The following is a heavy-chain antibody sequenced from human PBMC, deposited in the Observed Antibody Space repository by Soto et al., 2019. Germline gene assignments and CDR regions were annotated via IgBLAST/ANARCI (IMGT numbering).Heavy chain of an antibody. Sequence: SETLSLTCTVSGGSFSPNYWSWIRQPPGKGLEWVGYIYYGGTTSYNPSLQSRVTISVDKSKNQFSLKLSSVTAADTAVYYCARRRYDSSGYYVVDYWGQGTLVTVSS. CDR2: IYYGGTT. J-gene: IGHJ4*02. CDR3: ARRRYDSSGYYVVDY. D-gene: IGHD3-22*01. CDR1: GGSFSPNY. V-gene: IGHV4-59*12.